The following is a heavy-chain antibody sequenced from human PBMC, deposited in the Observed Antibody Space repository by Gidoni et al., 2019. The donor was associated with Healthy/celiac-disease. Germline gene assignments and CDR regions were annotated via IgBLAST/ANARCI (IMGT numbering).Heavy chain of an antibody. CDR1: GCTFSSYA. Sequence: QVQLVQSGAEVKKPGSSVKVSCKASGCTFSSYAISWVRQAPGTGLEWMGRIIPILGIANYAQKFQGRVTITADKSTSTAYMELSSLRSEDTAVYYCARRRGGDAFDIWGQGTMVTVSS. CDR2: IIPILGIA. CDR3: ARRRGGDAFDI. V-gene: IGHV1-69*04. J-gene: IGHJ3*02. D-gene: IGHD3-10*01.